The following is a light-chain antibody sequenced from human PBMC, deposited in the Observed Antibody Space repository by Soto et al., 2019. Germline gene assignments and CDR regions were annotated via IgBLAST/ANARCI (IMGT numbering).Light chain of an antibody. CDR1: RTVSNW. CDR2: RAS. CDR3: QQYNSYALT. Sequence: DIQKTQSPSTLSASVGDRVTISCRASRTVSNWLAWYQHQPGRAPRLLISRASTLESGVPTRFSGSGFGTEFPLTIDTLQPDDSGTYYCQQYNSYALTFGQGTDWRL. V-gene: IGKV1-5*03. J-gene: IGKJ5*01.